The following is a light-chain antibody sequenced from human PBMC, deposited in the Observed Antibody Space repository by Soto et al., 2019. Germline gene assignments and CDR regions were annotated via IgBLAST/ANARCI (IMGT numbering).Light chain of an antibody. CDR1: QSLVSSNGNTF. CDR3: MQSTHWPWT. CDR2: KVS. Sequence: DVVMTQSPLSLPVTLGQPASISCRSSQSLVSSNGNTFLIWFQQRPGQSPRRLIYKVSNRDSAVPERFTGSGSGTDFTLEISRVEAEDVGVYYCMQSTHWPWTFGQGTKEEIK. V-gene: IGKV2-30*01. J-gene: IGKJ1*01.